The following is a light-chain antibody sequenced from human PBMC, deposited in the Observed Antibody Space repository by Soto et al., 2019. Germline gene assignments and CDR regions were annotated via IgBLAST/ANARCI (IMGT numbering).Light chain of an antibody. CDR3: QSYDSSLSGYV. V-gene: IGLV1-40*01. J-gene: IGLJ1*01. Sequence: VLTQPPSVSGAPGQRVTISCTGSSSNIGAGYDVHWYQQLPGTAPKLLIFININRPSGVPDRFSGSKSGTSASLAITGLRAEDEADYYCQSYDSSLSGYVFGTGTKVTVL. CDR2: INI. CDR1: SSNIGAGYD.